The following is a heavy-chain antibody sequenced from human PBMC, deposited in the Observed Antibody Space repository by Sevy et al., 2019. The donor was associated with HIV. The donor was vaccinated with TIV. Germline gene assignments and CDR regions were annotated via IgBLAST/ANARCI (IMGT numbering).Heavy chain of an antibody. CDR3: ARGLHSYYYYYMDV. CDR1: GFTFSSYW. Sequence: GGSLRLSCAASGFTFSSYWMSWVRQAPGKGLEWVANIKQDGSEKYYVDSVKGRFTISRDNAKNSLYLEMNRLRAEDTAVYYYARGLHSYYYYYMDVWGKGTTVTVSS. J-gene: IGHJ6*03. CDR2: IKQDGSEK. D-gene: IGHD4-4*01. V-gene: IGHV3-7*03.